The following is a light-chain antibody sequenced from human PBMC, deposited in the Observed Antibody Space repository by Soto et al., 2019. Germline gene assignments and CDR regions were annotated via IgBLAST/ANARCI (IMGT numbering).Light chain of an antibody. Sequence: EIVLTQSPGTLPLSPGERATLSCRASQSVSSSYLAWYQQKPGQAPRLLISGASSRATGIPDRFSGSGSGTDFTLPISRLEPEDFAVYYCQQYGSSPFTFGPGTKVDIK. CDR1: QSVSSSY. V-gene: IGKV3-20*01. J-gene: IGKJ3*01. CDR3: QQYGSSPFT. CDR2: GAS.